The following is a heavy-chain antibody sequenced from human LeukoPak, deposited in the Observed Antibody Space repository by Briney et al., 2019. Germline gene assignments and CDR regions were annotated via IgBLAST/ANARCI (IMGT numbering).Heavy chain of an antibody. CDR1: GFTFSEYD. J-gene: IGHJ4*02. D-gene: IGHD3-16*01. Sequence: GGALRLSCSASGFTFSEYDMNWFRQAPGKGLEWVSSISYLSSHIYYGDSVKGRFSISRDNAKNSLYLQMNTLGAEDTAIYYCGRAFPPLRTSSAGDLWGQGILVTVSS. V-gene: IGHV3-21*01. CDR3: GRAFPPLRTSSAGDL. CDR2: ISYLSSHI.